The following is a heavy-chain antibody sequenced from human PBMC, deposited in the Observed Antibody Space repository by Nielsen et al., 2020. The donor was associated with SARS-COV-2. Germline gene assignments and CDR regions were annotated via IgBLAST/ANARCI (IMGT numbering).Heavy chain of an antibody. CDR3: TRHGLRIDYYYGMDV. D-gene: IGHD4-17*01. CDR1: GFTFSGSA. V-gene: IGHV3-73*01. Sequence: GGFLRLSCAASGFTFSGSAMHWVRQASGKGLEWVGRIRSKANSYATAYAASVKGRFTISRDDSKNTAYLQMNSLKTEDTAVYYCTRHGLRIDYYYGMDVWGQGTTVTVSS. CDR2: IRSKANSYAT. J-gene: IGHJ6*02.